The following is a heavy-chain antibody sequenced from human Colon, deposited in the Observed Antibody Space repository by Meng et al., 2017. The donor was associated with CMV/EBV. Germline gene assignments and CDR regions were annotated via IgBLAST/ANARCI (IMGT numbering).Heavy chain of an antibody. CDR3: ARGENLTGDDS. V-gene: IGHV1-69*04. CDR1: GGSFSTYH. Sequence: GGSLRLSCKVPGGSFSTYHINWVRQAPGQGLEWMGRIIPTLDMATYAQNLQGRVTLTADKSTTTAYLELSSLRSDDTAIYYCARGENLTGDDSWGQGTLVTVSS. D-gene: IGHD1-20*01. J-gene: IGHJ4*02. CDR2: IIPTLDMA.